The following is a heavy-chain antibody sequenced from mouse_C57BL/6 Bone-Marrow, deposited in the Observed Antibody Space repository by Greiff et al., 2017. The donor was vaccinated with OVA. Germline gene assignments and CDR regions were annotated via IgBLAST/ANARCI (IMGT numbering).Heavy chain of an antibody. V-gene: IGHV3-6*01. CDR3: AREGTTVVARGYFDV. Sequence: ESGPGLVKPSQSLSLTCSVTGYSITSGYYWNWLRQFPGNKLEWMGYISYDGSNNYNPSLKNRISITRDTSKNQFFLKLNSVTTEDTATYYCAREGTTVVARGYFDVWGTGTTVTVSS. CDR1: GYSITSGYY. D-gene: IGHD1-1*01. CDR2: ISYDGSN. J-gene: IGHJ1*03.